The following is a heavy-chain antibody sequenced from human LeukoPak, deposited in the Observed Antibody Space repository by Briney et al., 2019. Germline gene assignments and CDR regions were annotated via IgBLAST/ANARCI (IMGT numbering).Heavy chain of an antibody. V-gene: IGHV3-48*01. Sequence: GGSLRLSCAHSGFYFSTYSIVCVRQARGKGREWVSYISRISSSNKYQADSVKGRFTISRDKAKNSLHLKINSLRAEDTAVYYCARVGRSGWTVDYWGQGTLVTVSS. CDR3: ARVGRSGWTVDY. D-gene: IGHD6-19*01. CDR2: ISRISSSNK. CDR1: GFYFSTYS. J-gene: IGHJ4*02.